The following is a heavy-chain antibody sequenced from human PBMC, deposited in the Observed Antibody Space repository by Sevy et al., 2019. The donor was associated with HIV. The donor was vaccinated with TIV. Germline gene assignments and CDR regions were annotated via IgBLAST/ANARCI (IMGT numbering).Heavy chain of an antibody. CDR1: GFTFRNYA. Sequence: GGSLRLSCSASGFTFRNYAMNWVRQAPGKGLKYVSAISSDGGGTCYADSVRGRFTISRDNSKNTLYLQMRSLRVEDTAVYYCVKDPDYDFWRGDYGMDVWGQGTTVTVSS. CDR2: ISSDGGGT. D-gene: IGHD3-3*01. CDR3: VKDPDYDFWRGDYGMDV. J-gene: IGHJ6*02. V-gene: IGHV3-64D*06.